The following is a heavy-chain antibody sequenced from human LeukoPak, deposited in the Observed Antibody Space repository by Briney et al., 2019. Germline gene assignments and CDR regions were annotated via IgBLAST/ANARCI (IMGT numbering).Heavy chain of an antibody. Sequence: GASVKVSCKASGYTFTSYGISWVRQAPGQGLEWMGWISAYNGNTNYAQKLQGRATMTTDTSTSTAYMELSSLRSEDTAVYYCARDGGSSGWGNFDYWGQGTLVTVSS. D-gene: IGHD6-19*01. CDR2: ISAYNGNT. J-gene: IGHJ4*02. V-gene: IGHV1-18*01. CDR3: ARDGGSSGWGNFDY. CDR1: GYTFTSYG.